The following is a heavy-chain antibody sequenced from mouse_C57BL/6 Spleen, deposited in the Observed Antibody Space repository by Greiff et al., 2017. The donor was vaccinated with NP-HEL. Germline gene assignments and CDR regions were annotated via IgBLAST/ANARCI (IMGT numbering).Heavy chain of an antibody. D-gene: IGHD2-4*01. CDR1: GFTFSSYA. Sequence: EVQGVESGGGLVKPGGSLKLSCAASGFTFSSYAMSWVRQTPEKRLEWVATISDGGSYTYYPDNVKGRFTISRDNAKNNLYLQMSHLKSEDTAMYYCARDPDYDVDFDVWGTGTTVTVSS. J-gene: IGHJ1*03. CDR3: ARDPDYDVDFDV. CDR2: ISDGGSYT. V-gene: IGHV5-4*01.